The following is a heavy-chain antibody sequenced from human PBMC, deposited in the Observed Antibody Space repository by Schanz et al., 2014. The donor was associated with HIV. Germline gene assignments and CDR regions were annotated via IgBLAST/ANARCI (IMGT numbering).Heavy chain of an antibody. Sequence: QVPLVQSGAEVKKPGSSVKVSCKASGDTFRRYSIHWVRQGPGQGLEWMGGIIPMFGTTKYPQRLQGRVTIIADKSTTTAYMELSNLRSEDTAVYFCARDAGITGTREYDFWGPGSLVSVSS. CDR1: GDTFRRYS. D-gene: IGHD3-16*01. J-gene: IGHJ4*02. V-gene: IGHV1-69*06. CDR2: IIPMFGTT. CDR3: ARDAGITGTREYDF.